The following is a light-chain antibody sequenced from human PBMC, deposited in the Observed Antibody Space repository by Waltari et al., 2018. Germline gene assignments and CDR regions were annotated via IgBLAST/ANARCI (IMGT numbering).Light chain of an antibody. V-gene: IGLV2-14*03. CDR1: RIDVVGFNF. Sequence: HSALPRPPPVLGSPGRPIPISCPGPRIDVVGFNFSPWYQQHPGKAPKLIIYSVTIRPSGVSDRFSGSKSGNTASLTISGLQAEDEAYYCYSSYTSTSTWVFGRGTKLTVL. CDR3: SSYTSTSTWV. CDR2: SVT. J-gene: IGLJ3*02.